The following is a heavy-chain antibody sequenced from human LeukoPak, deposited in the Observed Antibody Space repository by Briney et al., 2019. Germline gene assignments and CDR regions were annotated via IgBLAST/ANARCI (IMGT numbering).Heavy chain of an antibody. Sequence: GESLQISCQGSGYSFTSYWIGWVRQMPGKGLEWMGIIYPGDSDTRYSPSFQGQVTISADKSISTAYLQWSSLKASDTAMYYCARLGEIGYCSSTSCRENYYYYGMDVWGQGTTVTVSS. V-gene: IGHV5-51*01. CDR1: GYSFTSYW. CDR3: ARLGEIGYCSSTSCRENYYYYGMDV. D-gene: IGHD2-2*01. CDR2: IYPGDSDT. J-gene: IGHJ6*02.